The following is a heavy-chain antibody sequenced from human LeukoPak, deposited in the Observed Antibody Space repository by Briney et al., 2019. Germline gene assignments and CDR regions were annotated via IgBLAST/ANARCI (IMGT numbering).Heavy chain of an antibody. CDR1: GFTFCDYY. V-gene: IGHV3-11*05. J-gene: IGHJ1*01. D-gene: IGHD1-14*01. CDR3: TGDVYQH. CDR2: ISSSSSYT. Sequence: PGGSLRLSCATPGFTFCDYYLSCIGQAPGKGLEWVSYISSSSSYTNYADSVKGRFTISRDNAKNSLYLQMNSLRAEDTAVYYCTGDVYQHWGQGTLVTVSS.